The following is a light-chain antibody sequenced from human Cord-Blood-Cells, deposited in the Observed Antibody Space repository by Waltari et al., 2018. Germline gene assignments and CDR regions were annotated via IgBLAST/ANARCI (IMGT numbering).Light chain of an antibody. CDR3: QQYNSYPLT. CDR2: AAS. V-gene: IGKV1-16*02. J-gene: IGKJ4*01. CDR1: QGISTY. Sequence: DIQMTQSPSSLSASVGDRVTITCRASQGISTYLAWFQQKPGKSAKSLIYAASSLQSGVPSEFSGSGSGTDSTLAISSLQPEDCATYYCQQYNSYPLTFGGGTKVEIK.